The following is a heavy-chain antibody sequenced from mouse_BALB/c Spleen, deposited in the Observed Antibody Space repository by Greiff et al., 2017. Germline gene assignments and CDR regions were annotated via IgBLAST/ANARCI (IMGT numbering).Heavy chain of an antibody. D-gene: IGHD1-1*01. CDR1: GDSITSGY. J-gene: IGHJ4*01. CDR2: ISYSGST. Sequence: EVKLVESGPSLVKPPQTLSLTCSVTGDSITSGYWNWIRKFPGNKLEYMGYISYSGSTYYNPSLKSRISITRDTSKNQYYLQLNSVTTEDTATYYCARYGLDYGSSYAMDYWGQGTSVTVSS. CDR3: ARYGLDYGSSYAMDY. V-gene: IGHV3-8*02.